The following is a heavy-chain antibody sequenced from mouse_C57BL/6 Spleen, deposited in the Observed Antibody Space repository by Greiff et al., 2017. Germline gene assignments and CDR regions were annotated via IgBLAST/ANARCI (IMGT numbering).Heavy chain of an antibody. D-gene: IGHD1-1*02. CDR2: IHPNSGST. V-gene: IGHV1-64*01. CDR1: GYTFTSYW. J-gene: IGHJ1*03. CDR3: ARGRDCGRYWYFAV. Sequence: QVQLQQPGAELVKPGASVKLSCKASGYTFTSYWMHWVKQRPGQGLEWIGMIHPNSGSTNYNEKFKSKATLTVDKSSSTAYMQLSSLTSEDSAVYYCARGRDCGRYWYFAVWGTGTPVTVSA.